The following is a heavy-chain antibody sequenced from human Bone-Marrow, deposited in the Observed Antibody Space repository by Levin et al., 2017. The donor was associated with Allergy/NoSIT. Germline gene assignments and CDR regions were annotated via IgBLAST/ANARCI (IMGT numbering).Heavy chain of an antibody. CDR1: GHTLSELT. D-gene: IGHD6-19*01. CDR3: ATRARWLVSIDF. Sequence: GASVKVSCKVSGHTLSELTMHWVRQAPGKGLEWVGGYDPEAVERVFAQKFQGRVTLVDDTSTNTAYMELRSLTSEATAVYFCATRARWLVSIDFWGQGTPVTVSS. CDR2: YDPEAVER. V-gene: IGHV1-24*01. J-gene: IGHJ6*01.